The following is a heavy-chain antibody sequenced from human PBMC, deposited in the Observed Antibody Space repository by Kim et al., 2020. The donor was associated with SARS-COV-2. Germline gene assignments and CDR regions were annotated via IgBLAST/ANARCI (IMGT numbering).Heavy chain of an antibody. D-gene: IGHD2-15*01. J-gene: IGHJ4*02. V-gene: IGHV4-34*01. CDR3: ARGLYCRGGSCHFDY. Sequence: SETLSLTCAVYGGSFSDYYWNWLRQPPGKGLEWIGEITHNGSTNYNPSLNSRITISRDTSKNQFSLKLSSVTAADTAVYYCARGLYCRGGSCHFDYWGQGSRVTVSS. CDR1: GGSFSDYY. CDR2: ITHNGST.